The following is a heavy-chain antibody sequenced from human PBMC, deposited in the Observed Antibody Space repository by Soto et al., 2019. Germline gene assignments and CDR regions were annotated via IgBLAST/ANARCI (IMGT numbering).Heavy chain of an antibody. CDR2: IYYSGST. CDR3: ARVGTGTDY. J-gene: IGHJ4*02. CDR1: GGSISSYY. V-gene: IGHV4-59*01. D-gene: IGHD6-13*01. Sequence: PSETLSLTCTVSGGSISSYYWSWIRQPPGKGLEWIGYIYYSGSTNYNPSLKSRVTISVDTSKNQFSLKLSSVTAADTDFDYCARVGTGTDYWGQGTLVTVSS.